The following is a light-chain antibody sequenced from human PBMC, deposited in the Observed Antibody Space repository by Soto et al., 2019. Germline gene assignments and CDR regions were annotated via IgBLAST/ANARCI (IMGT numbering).Light chain of an antibody. CDR3: QQYDGSPLT. Sequence: EIVLTQSPGTLSLSPGERVTLSCGASQSLSINSLAWYQQKPGQSPRLLVYGASTRDTGIPDRFRGSGSGTDFALTISSLEPEDFAMYYCQQYDGSPLTFGPGTKVDIK. CDR2: GAS. V-gene: IGKV3-20*01. CDR1: QSLSINS. J-gene: IGKJ3*01.